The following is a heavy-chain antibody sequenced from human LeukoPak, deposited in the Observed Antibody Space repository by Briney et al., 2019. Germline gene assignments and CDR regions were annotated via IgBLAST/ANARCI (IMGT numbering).Heavy chain of an antibody. V-gene: IGHV3-53*01. CDR2: IYSGGST. CDR3: ARDGDWGFGEFVGAFDI. D-gene: IGHD3-10*01. J-gene: IGHJ3*02. Sequence: GGSLRLSCAASGFAVSSNYMSWVRQAPGKGLEWVSVIYSGGSTYYADSVKGRFTISRDNSKNTLYLQMNSLRAEDTAVYYCARDGDWGFGEFVGAFDIWSQGTMVTVSS. CDR1: GFAVSSNY.